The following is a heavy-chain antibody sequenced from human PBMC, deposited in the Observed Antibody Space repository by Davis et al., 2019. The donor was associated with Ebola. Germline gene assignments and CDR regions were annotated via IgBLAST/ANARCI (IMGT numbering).Heavy chain of an antibody. J-gene: IGHJ5*02. CDR3: ARGITRPYYYGSGSTHNWFDP. CDR2: INHSGST. D-gene: IGHD3-10*01. V-gene: IGHV4-34*01. Sequence: PSDTLSLTFAVYGGSFSGYYWSWIRQPPGKGLEWIGEINHSGSTNYNPSLKSRVTISVDTSKNQFSLKLSSVTAADTAVYYCARGITRPYYYGSGSTHNWFDPWGQGTLVTVSS. CDR1: GGSFSGYY.